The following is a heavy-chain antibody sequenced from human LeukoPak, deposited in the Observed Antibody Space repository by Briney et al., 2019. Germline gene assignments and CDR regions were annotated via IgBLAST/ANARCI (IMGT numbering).Heavy chain of an antibody. Sequence: GGSLRLSCAASGFTFSSYAMHWVRQAPGKGLEWVAVIWYDGSNKYYADSVKGRFTISRDNSQSTLYLQMNSLRAEDTAVYYCARARNNYDSSGFSALDYWGQGTLVTVSS. V-gene: IGHV3-33*01. CDR2: IWYDGSNK. J-gene: IGHJ4*02. CDR1: GFTFSSYA. CDR3: ARARNNYDSSGFSALDY. D-gene: IGHD3-22*01.